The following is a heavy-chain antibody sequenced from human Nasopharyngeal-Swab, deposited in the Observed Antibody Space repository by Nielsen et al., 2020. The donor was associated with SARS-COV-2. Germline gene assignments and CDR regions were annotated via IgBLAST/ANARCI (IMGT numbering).Heavy chain of an antibody. V-gene: IGHV4-39*01. CDR2: IYYNGST. Sequence: SETLSLTCTVSGGSISSSSYYWGWIRQPPGKGLEWIGSIYYNGSTYYNPSLKSRVTISVDTSKDQFSLNLTSVTAADTAVYYCATGNYYYYMDVWGKGTTVTVSS. CDR3: ATGNYYYYMDV. J-gene: IGHJ6*03. CDR1: GGSISSSSYY.